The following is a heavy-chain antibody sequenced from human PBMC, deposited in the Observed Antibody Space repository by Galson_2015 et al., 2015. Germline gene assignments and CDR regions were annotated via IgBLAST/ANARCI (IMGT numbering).Heavy chain of an antibody. CDR3: ASLRRFYGSGSPYGMDV. Sequence: SLRLSCAASGFTFSSYGMHWVRQAPGKGLEWVAVIWYDGSNKYYADSVKGRFTISRDNSKNTLYLQMNSLRAEDTAVYYCASLRRFYGSGSPYGMDVWGQGTTVTVSS. CDR2: IWYDGSNK. V-gene: IGHV3-33*01. J-gene: IGHJ6*02. D-gene: IGHD3-10*01. CDR1: GFTFSSYG.